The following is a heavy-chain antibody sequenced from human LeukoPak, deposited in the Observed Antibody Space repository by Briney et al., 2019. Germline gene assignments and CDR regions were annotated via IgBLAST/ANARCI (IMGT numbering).Heavy chain of an antibody. CDR3: ARERFIVGATQTLDY. V-gene: IGHV4-39*02. Sequence: SETLPLTCTVSGGSISSSSYNWGWIRQPPGKGLEWIGSIYYSGSTYYNPSLRSRVTISVDTSKNQFSLRLSSVTAADTAVYFCARERFIVGATQTLDYWGQGTLVTVSS. J-gene: IGHJ4*02. D-gene: IGHD1-26*01. CDR2: IYYSGST. CDR1: GGSISSSSYN.